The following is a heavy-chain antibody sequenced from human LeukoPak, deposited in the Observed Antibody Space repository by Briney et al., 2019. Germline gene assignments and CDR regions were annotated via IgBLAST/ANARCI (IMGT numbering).Heavy chain of an antibody. CDR3: ARDQAGGRPYYYGMDV. CDR1: GYTFTSYY. Sequence: GASVKVSCKAPGYTFTSYYMHWVRQAPGQGLEWMGIINPSGGSTSYAQKFQGRVTMTRDTSTSTAYMELRGLRSDDTAVYYCARDQAGGRPYYYGMDVWGQGTTVTVSS. CDR2: INPSGGST. D-gene: IGHD1-26*01. V-gene: IGHV1-46*01. J-gene: IGHJ6*02.